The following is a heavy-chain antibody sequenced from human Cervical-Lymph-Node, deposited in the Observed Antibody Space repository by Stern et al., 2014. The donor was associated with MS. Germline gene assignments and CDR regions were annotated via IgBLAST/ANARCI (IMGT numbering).Heavy chain of an antibody. CDR2: ISSIFDKT. D-gene: IGHD5-18*01. V-gene: IGHV1-69*01. CDR3: ATERGNNYGFGY. CDR1: GGTFSSYV. Sequence: QVQLVQSGAEVKKPGSSVKVSCTTSGGTFSSYVISWVRQAPGQGLEWMGGISSIFDKTNDAQKFRGRVTITADESTSTAYMELSSLRSDDTAIYYCATERGNNYGFGYWGQGTLVTVSS. J-gene: IGHJ4*02.